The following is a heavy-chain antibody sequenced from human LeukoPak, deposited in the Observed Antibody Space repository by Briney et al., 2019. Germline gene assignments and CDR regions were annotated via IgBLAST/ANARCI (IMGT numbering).Heavy chain of an antibody. CDR2: IYYSGST. CDR3: ARGFSGYYDSSGYYLHPGQGVYNWFDP. CDR1: GGSISSGDYY. J-gene: IGHJ5*02. Sequence: SQTLSLTCTVSGGSISSGDYYWSWIRQHPGKGLEWIGYIYYSGSTHYNPSLKSRVTISVDTSKNQFSLKLSSVTAADTAVYYCARGFSGYYDSSGYYLHPGQGVYNWFDPWGQGTLVTVSS. V-gene: IGHV4-31*03. D-gene: IGHD3-22*01.